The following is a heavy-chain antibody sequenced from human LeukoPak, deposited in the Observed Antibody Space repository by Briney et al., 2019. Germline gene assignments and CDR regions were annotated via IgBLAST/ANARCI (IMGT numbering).Heavy chain of an antibody. V-gene: IGHV3-23*01. D-gene: IGHD3-22*01. CDR3: AKDLSQTIVVVTHFDD. Sequence: GGSLRLSCAASGFTFSSYAMSWVRQAPGKGLEWVSAISGSGGSTYYADSVKGRFTISRDTSKNTLYLQMNSLRAEHTAVYYCAKDLSQTIVVVTHFDDWGQEPWSPSPQ. J-gene: IGHJ4*01. CDR2: ISGSGGST. CDR1: GFTFSSYA.